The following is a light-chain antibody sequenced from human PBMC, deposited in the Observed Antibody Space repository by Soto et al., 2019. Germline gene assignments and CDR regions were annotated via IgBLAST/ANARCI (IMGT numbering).Light chain of an antibody. CDR2: GAS. CDR3: QQYKNWPHT. J-gene: IGKJ5*01. Sequence: EIVMTQSPGTLSVSPGERATLSCRASQSVSSNLAWYHQKPGQVPRLLIYGASTRATGIPDRFSGSGSGTEFTLTISSLQSEDFAVYYCQQYKNWPHTFGQGIRLEIK. V-gene: IGKV3-15*01. CDR1: QSVSSN.